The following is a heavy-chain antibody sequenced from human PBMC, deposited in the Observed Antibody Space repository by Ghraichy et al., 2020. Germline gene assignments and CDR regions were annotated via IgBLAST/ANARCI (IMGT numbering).Heavy chain of an antibody. CDR2: IRYDGSNK. V-gene: IGHV3-30*02. J-gene: IGHJ4*02. Sequence: GGSLRLSCAASGFTFSCYGMHWVRQAPGKGLEWVAFIRYDGSNKYYADSVKGRFTISRDNSKNTLYLQMNSLRAEDTAVYYCAKDPHVIQLWSLYYFDYWGQGTLVTVSS. CDR3: AKDPHVIQLWSLYYFDY. CDR1: GFTFSCYG. D-gene: IGHD5-18*01.